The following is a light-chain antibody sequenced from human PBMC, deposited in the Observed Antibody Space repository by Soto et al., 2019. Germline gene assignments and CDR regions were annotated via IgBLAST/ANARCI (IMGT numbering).Light chain of an antibody. Sequence: EIVLTQSPATLSLSPGERATLSCRASQSVSSYLAWYQQKPGQAPRLLIYDASNRATGIPARFSGSGSGTDFTLTICSLEPEDFAVYYCQQRSNWPLTFGGGTKWISN. CDR3: QQRSNWPLT. CDR1: QSVSSY. V-gene: IGKV3-11*01. J-gene: IGKJ4*01. CDR2: DAS.